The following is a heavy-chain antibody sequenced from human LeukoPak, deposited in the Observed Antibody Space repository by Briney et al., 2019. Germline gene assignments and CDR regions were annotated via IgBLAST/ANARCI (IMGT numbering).Heavy chain of an antibody. CDR2: ILGIA. J-gene: IGHJ4*02. V-gene: IGHV1-69*02. CDR3: ATPRGITMVRGVQPQFDY. D-gene: IGHD3-10*01. Sequence: ILGIANYAQKFQGRVTITADKSTSTAYMELSSLRSEDTAVYYCATPRGITMVRGVQPQFDYWGQGTLVTVSS.